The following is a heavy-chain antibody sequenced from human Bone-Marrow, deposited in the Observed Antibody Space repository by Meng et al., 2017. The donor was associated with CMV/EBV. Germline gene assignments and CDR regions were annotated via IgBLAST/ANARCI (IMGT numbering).Heavy chain of an antibody. CDR3: AKDTIAEYYYDSSGYYLGWAFDI. V-gene: IGHV3-23*01. J-gene: IGHJ3*02. CDR2: ISGSGGST. CDR1: GFTFSNYA. D-gene: IGHD3-22*01. Sequence: GESLKISCAASGFTFSNYAMSWVRQAPGKGLEWVSAISGSGGSTYYADSVKGRFTISRDNSKNTLYLQMNSLRAEDTAVYYCAKDTIAEYYYDSSGYYLGWAFDIWGQGTMVTVSS.